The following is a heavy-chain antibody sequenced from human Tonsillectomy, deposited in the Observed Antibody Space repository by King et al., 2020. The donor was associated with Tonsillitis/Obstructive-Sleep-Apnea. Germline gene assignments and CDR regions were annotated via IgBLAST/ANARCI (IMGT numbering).Heavy chain of an antibody. CDR1: GGSISSYY. Sequence: QLQESGPGLVKPSETLSLTCTVSGGSISSYYWSWIRQPPGKGLEWIGFIYYSGGTNYNPSLKHRDTISLDTTKNQVSLKLSSVTAADTAVYYCARAARGSYYERHFDYWGQGTLVTVSS. J-gene: IGHJ4*02. D-gene: IGHD1-26*01. V-gene: IGHV4-59*13. CDR3: ARAARGSYYERHFDY. CDR2: IYYSGGT.